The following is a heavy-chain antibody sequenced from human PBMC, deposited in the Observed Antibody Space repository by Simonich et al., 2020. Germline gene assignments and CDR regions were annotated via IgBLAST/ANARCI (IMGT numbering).Heavy chain of an antibody. V-gene: IGHV5-51*01. D-gene: IGHD1-1*01. Sequence: EVQLVQSGAEVKKPGESLKISCKGSGYSFTSYWIGWVRQLPGKGLGWMGISYPGGSATRYIPAFQGQVTISADKSISTAYLQWSSLKASDTAMYYCARQLNDFDIWGQGTMVTVSS. CDR3: ARQLNDFDI. CDR1: GYSFTSYW. CDR2: SYPGGSAT. J-gene: IGHJ3*02.